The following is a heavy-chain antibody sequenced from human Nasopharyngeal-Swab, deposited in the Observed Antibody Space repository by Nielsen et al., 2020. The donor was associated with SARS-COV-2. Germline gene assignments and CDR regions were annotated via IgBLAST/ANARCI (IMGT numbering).Heavy chain of an antibody. D-gene: IGHD6-19*01. J-gene: IGHJ4*02. CDR1: GGTFSRYA. CDR2: IIPILGIA. CDR3: AKIPGIAVAPLDY. V-gene: IGHV1-69*04. Sequence: SVTVSCKASGGTFSRYAIRWVRQAPGQGLEWMGRIIPILGIANYAQKFQGRVTITADKSTSTAYMELSSLRTEDTAVYYCAKIPGIAVAPLDYRGQGTLVTVST.